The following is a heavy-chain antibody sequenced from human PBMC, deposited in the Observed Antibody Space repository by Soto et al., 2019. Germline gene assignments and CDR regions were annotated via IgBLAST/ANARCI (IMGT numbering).Heavy chain of an antibody. J-gene: IGHJ3*02. Sequence: QVQLQQWGAGLLKPSETLSLTCAVYGGSFSGYYWSWIRQPPGKGLEWIGEINHSGSTNYYPSLKSRVTISVDTSKNQFSLKLSSVTAADTAVYYCARGLRLVRPDGFDIWGQGTMVTVSS. D-gene: IGHD6-6*01. V-gene: IGHV4-34*01. CDR1: GGSFSGYY. CDR3: ARGLRLVRPDGFDI. CDR2: INHSGST.